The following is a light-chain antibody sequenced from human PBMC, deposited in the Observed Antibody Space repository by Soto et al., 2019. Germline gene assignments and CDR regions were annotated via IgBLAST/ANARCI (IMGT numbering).Light chain of an antibody. CDR3: SSHADSYNWV. Sequence: QSALTQPASVSGSPGQSITISCTGTSSDVGSYNLVSWYQQHPGKAPKLMIYEGSKRPSGVPDRFSGSKSGNTASLTVSGLQAEDEADYYCSSHADSYNWVFGGGTKLTVL. J-gene: IGLJ3*02. V-gene: IGLV2-14*02. CDR1: SSDVGSYNL. CDR2: EGS.